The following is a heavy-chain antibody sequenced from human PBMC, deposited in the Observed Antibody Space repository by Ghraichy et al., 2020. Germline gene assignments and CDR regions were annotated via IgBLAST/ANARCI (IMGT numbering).Heavy chain of an antibody. CDR2: VNPSGGST. D-gene: IGHD1-14*01. V-gene: IGHV1-46*03. CDR1: GYTFTSYY. CDR3: ARETKSYGMDV. J-gene: IGHJ6*02. Sequence: ASVKVSCKASGYTFTSYYIHWVRQAPGQGLEWMGIVNPSGGSTSYAQKFHGRVTITRDTSTSTVYMELRSLRSEDTAVYYCARETKSYGMDVWGQGTTVTVSS.